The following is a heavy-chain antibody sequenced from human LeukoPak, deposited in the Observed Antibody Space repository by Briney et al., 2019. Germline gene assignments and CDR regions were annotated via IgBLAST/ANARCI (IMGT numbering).Heavy chain of an antibody. CDR1: GFTFSSYW. Sequence: GGSLRLSRAASGFTFSSYWMHWVRQAPGKGLGWVSYISSSSNTIYYADSVKGRFTISRDNDKNSLFLQMNSLRAEDTAVYYCARRAGAYSHPYDYWGQGTLVTVSS. V-gene: IGHV3-48*01. D-gene: IGHD4/OR15-4a*01. J-gene: IGHJ4*02. CDR2: ISSSSNTI. CDR3: ARRAGAYSHPYDY.